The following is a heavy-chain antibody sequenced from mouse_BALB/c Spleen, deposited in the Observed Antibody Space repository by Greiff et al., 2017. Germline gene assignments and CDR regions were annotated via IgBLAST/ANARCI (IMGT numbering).Heavy chain of an antibody. CDR3: VRDDGYLRFAY. V-gene: IGHV10S3*01. Sequence: EVQLVETGGGLVQPKGSLKLSCAASGFTFNTNAMNWVRQAPGKGLEWVARIRSKSNNYATYYADSVKDRFTISRDDSQSMLYLQMNNLKTEDTAMYYCVRDDGYLRFAYWGQGTLVTVSA. D-gene: IGHD2-3*01. J-gene: IGHJ3*01. CDR2: IRSKSNNYAT. CDR1: GFTFNTNA.